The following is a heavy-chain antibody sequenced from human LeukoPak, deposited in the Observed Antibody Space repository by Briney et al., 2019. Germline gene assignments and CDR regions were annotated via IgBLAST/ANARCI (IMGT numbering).Heavy chain of an antibody. V-gene: IGHV5-51*01. CDR1: GYRFTSNW. D-gene: IGHD5-18*01. Sequence: GESLKISCKGSGYRFTSNWIAWVRQMPGKGLEWMGIIYPGDSDTRYSPSFQGQVTISADKSISTAYLQWSSLRASDTAIYYCVRSRGYSYGYSYYFDYWGQGTLVTVSS. CDR2: IYPGDSDT. CDR3: VRSRGYSYGYSYYFDY. J-gene: IGHJ4*02.